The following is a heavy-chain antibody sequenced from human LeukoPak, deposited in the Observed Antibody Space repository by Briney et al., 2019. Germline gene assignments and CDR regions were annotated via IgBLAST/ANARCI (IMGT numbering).Heavy chain of an antibody. D-gene: IGHD6-19*01. J-gene: IGHJ4*02. CDR2: ISLSGRTI. V-gene: IGHV3-48*03. CDR3: ARVIAVAGPYYSDY. Sequence: GGSLRLTCESADTTFSNYYLNWARQVPGKGRDWVPYISLSGRTIYSADSVKGRFTISRDNAKNSLYLQMHGLRAEDTAVYYCARVIAVAGPYYSDYWGQGTLVTVSS. CDR1: DTTFSNYY.